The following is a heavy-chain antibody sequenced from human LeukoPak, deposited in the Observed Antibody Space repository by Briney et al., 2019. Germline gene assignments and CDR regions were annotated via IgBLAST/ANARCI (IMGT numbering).Heavy chain of an antibody. D-gene: IGHD6-13*01. Sequence: PGGSLRLSCAASGFTFSSYSMNWVRQAPGKGLEWVSHISSVSSTIYYADSVKGRFTTSRDNAKNSLYLQMNSLRAEDTAVYYCAKFAAARPFDSWGQGTLVTVSS. CDR2: ISSVSSTI. J-gene: IGHJ4*02. CDR1: GFTFSSYS. V-gene: IGHV3-48*01. CDR3: AKFAAARPFDS.